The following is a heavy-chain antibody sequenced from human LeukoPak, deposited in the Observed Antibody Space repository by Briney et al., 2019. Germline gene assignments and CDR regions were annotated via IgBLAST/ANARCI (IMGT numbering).Heavy chain of an antibody. Sequence: GGSLRLSCAASGFTFSSYWMSWVRQAPGKGLEWVANIKQDGSEKYYVDSVKGRFTISRDNAKNSLYLQMNSLRAEDTAVYYCAGARPSGYDWGGLGYYYYYMDVWGKGTTVTISS. CDR1: GFTFSSYW. V-gene: IGHV3-7*01. D-gene: IGHD5-12*01. CDR2: IKQDGSEK. CDR3: AGARPSGYDWGGLGYYYYYMDV. J-gene: IGHJ6*03.